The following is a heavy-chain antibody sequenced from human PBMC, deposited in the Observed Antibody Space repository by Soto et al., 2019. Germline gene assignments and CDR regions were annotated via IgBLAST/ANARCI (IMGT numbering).Heavy chain of an antibody. D-gene: IGHD3-16*01. CDR1: GYSFTSYW. V-gene: IGHV5-51*01. J-gene: IGHJ6*02. CDR2: IYPVDSET. CDR3: ARLSRASFALDV. Sequence: GESLKISCKGSGYSFTSYWIAWVRQMPGKGLEWMGIIYPVDSETRYSPSFQGQVTFSADKSISTAYLQWSSLKASDSAVYYCARLSRASFALDVWGQGTTVTVSS.